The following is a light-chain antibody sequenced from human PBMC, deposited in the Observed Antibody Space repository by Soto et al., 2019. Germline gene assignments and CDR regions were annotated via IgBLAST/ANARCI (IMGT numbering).Light chain of an antibody. CDR1: QSFSSN. CDR2: GAS. J-gene: IGKJ1*01. Sequence: EIVMTKSPATLSVYQRERATLSCRASQSFSSNLAWYQQKAGQAPRLLIYGASTRATGIPARFSGSGSGTEFTLTISCLQSEDFAVYYCQPYSYLPTFAQGTKVDIK. V-gene: IGKV3-15*01. CDR3: QPYSYLPT.